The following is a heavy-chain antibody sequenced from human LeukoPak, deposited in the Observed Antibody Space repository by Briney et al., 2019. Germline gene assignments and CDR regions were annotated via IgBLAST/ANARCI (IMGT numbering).Heavy chain of an antibody. V-gene: IGHV1-46*01. CDR1: GYTFTNNY. Sequence: ASVKVSCKASGYTFTNNYLHWVRQAPGQGLEWMGMIYPRDGSTSYAQNFQGRVTVTRDTSTTTAHMELRGLRSEDTAVYYCARDQEGFDYWGQGTVVTVSS. CDR2: IYPRDGST. CDR3: ARDQEGFDY. J-gene: IGHJ4*02.